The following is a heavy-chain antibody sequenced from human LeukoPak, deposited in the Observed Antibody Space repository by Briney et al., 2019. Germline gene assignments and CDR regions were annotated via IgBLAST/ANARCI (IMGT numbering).Heavy chain of an antibody. CDR2: ISPYNGKT. CDR3: ARDLSKLDY. Sequence: ASVKVSCKASGYTFTSYGISWVRQAPGKGLEWMAWISPYNGKTLYAEKYQGRVTLTTETSTDTAFMELTSLTSDDTAVYYCARDLSKLDYWGQGTLVSVSS. D-gene: IGHD4-11*01. V-gene: IGHV1-18*01. CDR1: GYTFTSYG. J-gene: IGHJ4*02.